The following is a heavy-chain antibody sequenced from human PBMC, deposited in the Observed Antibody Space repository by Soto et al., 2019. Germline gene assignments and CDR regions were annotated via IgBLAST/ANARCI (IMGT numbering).Heavy chain of an antibody. CDR1: GGSISSGGYY. J-gene: IGHJ4*02. D-gene: IGHD5-12*01. V-gene: IGHV4-31*03. Sequence: SETLSLTCTVSGGSISSGGYYWSWIRQHPGKGLEWIGYIYYSGSTYYNPSLKSRVTISVDTSKNQFSLKLSSVTAADTAVYYCARGGARDSGYGFDYWGQGTLVTVSS. CDR2: IYYSGST. CDR3: ARGGARDSGYGFDY.